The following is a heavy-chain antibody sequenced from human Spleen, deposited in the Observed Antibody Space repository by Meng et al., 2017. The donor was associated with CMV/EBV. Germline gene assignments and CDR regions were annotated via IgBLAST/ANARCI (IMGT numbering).Heavy chain of an antibody. CDR3: ARGREQSSGYRDP. J-gene: IGHJ5*02. V-gene: IGHV3-71*01. Sequence: GGSLRLSCAASGFTFSSYSMNWVRQAPGKGLEWVGFIRSKAYGGTTEYAASVKGRFTISRDNAKNSLYLQMNSLRAEDTAVYYCARGREQSSGYRDPWGQGTLVTVSS. CDR2: IRSKAYGGTT. D-gene: IGHD1-26*01. CDR1: GFTFSSYS.